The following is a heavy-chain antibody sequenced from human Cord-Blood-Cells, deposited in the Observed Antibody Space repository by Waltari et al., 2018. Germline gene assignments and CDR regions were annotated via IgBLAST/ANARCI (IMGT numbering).Heavy chain of an antibody. J-gene: IGHJ4*02. CDR3: ARDSGYSSSWSFDY. Sequence: EVQLVESGGGLIQPGGSLRLSCAASGFTVSSNYMSWFRQAPGKGLEWVSVIYRGGSTYYADSVKGRFTISRDNSKNTLYLQMNSLRAEDTAVYYCARDSGYSSSWSFDYWGQGTLVTVSS. CDR2: IYRGGST. V-gene: IGHV3-53*01. D-gene: IGHD6-13*01. CDR1: GFTVSSNY.